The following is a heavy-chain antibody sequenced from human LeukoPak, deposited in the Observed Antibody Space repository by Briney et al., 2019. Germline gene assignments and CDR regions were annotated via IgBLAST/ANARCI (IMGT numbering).Heavy chain of an antibody. CDR2: IYYSGTT. D-gene: IGHD2-21*01. V-gene: IGHV4-39*07. CDR3: ARGSYSIAEYFQH. CDR1: GGSISSSPYY. Sequence: SETLSLTCTVSGGSISSSPYYWGWIRQPPGKGLEWIGSIYYSGTTHYNPSLESRVTISVDTSKNQFSLKLSSVTAADTAVYYCARGSYSIAEYFQHWGQGTLVTVSS. J-gene: IGHJ1*01.